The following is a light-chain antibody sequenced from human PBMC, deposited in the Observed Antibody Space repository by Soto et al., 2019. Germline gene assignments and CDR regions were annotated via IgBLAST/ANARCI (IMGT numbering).Light chain of an antibody. V-gene: IGKV3D-15*01. CDR1: QGIKNY. CDR2: GAS. J-gene: IGKJ1*01. CDR3: QQYNDWPRT. Sequence: EIVLTQSPGTLSLSPGERATLSCRASQGIKNYLAWFQQKPGQAPRLLIYGASTRATAIPARFSGSGSGTEFTLSISSLQSEDFAVYYCQQYNDWPRTFGQGTKVDI.